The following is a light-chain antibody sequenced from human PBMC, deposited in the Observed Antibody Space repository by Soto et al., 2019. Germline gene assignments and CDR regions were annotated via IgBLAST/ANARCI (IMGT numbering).Light chain of an antibody. CDR3: FQGLQTPPIT. V-gene: IGKV2-28*01. Sequence: DIVLTQSPHSPPVLPGETAAISCRSIQSPQYSNGYNYLDWYFQKPGQSPQLLISLGSTRASGVPDRFSGSGSGTDFTLKISRVEADDVGVYYCFQGLQTPPITFGQGTRLEIK. CDR1: QSPQYSNGYNY. J-gene: IGKJ5*01. CDR2: LGS.